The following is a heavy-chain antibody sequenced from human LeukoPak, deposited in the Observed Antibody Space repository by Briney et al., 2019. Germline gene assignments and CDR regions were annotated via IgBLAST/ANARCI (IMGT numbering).Heavy chain of an antibody. Sequence: GGSLRLSCAASGFTFSSYEMNWVRQAPGKGLEWVSYISSSGSTIYYAASVKGRFTISRDNAKNSLYLQMNSLRAEDTAVYYCARDLWSSGWYYFDYWGQGTLVTVSS. CDR2: ISSSGSTI. CDR3: ARDLWSSGWYYFDY. J-gene: IGHJ4*02. D-gene: IGHD6-19*01. V-gene: IGHV3-48*03. CDR1: GFTFSSYE.